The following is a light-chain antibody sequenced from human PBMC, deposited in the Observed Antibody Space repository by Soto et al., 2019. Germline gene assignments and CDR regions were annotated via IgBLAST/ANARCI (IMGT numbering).Light chain of an antibody. CDR3: AAWDDSLSGVV. V-gene: IGLV1-47*01. J-gene: IGLJ2*01. Sequence: QLVLTQPPSASGTPRQRVTISCSGSSSNIGSNYVYWYQQLPGTAPKLLIYRNNQRPSGVPDRFSGSKSGTSASLAISGLRSEDEADYYCAAWDDSLSGVVFGGGTQLTVL. CDR1: SSNIGSNY. CDR2: RNN.